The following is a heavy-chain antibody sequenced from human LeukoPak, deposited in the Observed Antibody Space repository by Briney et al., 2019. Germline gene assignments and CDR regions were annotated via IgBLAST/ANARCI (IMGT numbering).Heavy chain of an antibody. D-gene: IGHD4-17*01. J-gene: IGHJ3*02. CDR2: IIPIFGTA. CDR3: AGGGGHDYGDYLAFDI. Sequence: ASVKVSCKASGGTFSSYAISWVRQAPGQGLEWMGGIIPIFGTANYAQKFQGRVTITADESASTAYMELSSLRSEDTAVSYCAGGGGHDYGDYLAFDIWGQGTMVTVSS. V-gene: IGHV1-69*01. CDR1: GGTFSSYA.